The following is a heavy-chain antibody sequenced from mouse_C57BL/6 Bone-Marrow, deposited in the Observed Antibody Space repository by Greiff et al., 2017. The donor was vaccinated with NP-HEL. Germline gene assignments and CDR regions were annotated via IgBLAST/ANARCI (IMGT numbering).Heavy chain of an antibody. CDR2: IRNKTNGYTA. CDR3: ARSIYYDYADDPFYAMDY. CDR1: GSTFPVPY. D-gene: IGHD2-4*01. J-gene: IGHJ4*01. V-gene: IGHV7-3*03. Sequence: EVKLVESGGGLLQLGGFLSPSVAAPGSTFPVPYMSWARQLPGKPLGGWGFIRNKTNGYTAEYSASVKGRFTISRDNSQSILYLQMNALRAEDSATYYCARSIYYDYADDPFYAMDYWGQGTSVTVSS.